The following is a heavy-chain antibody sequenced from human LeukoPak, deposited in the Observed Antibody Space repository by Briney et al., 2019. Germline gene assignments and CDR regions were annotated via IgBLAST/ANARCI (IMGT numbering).Heavy chain of an antibody. Sequence: SETLSLTCAVYGGSFSGYYWGWIRQHPGKGLEWIGHIYYSGSTYHNPSLKSRVAISVDTSANQFSLKLSSVTAADTAVYYCARGQPYYFDYWGQGILVTVSS. D-gene: IGHD1-14*01. CDR2: IYYSGST. CDR3: ARGQPYYFDY. J-gene: IGHJ4*02. CDR1: GGSFSGYY. V-gene: IGHV4-31*11.